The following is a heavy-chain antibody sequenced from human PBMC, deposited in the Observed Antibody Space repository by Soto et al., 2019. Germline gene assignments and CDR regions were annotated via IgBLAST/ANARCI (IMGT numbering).Heavy chain of an antibody. D-gene: IGHD3-3*01. CDR1: GFTFSDHY. CDR3: ARSANWCFDL. J-gene: IGHJ2*01. V-gene: IGHV3-72*01. CDR2: VKNRAESSIT. Sequence: EVQLVESGGGLVQPGGSLRLSCAASGFTFSDHYMDWVRQAPGKGLEWVGRVKNRAESSITDFAASVKGRFTISRDDSKNSLYLQMNSLKTEDTAVYFCARSANWCFDLWGRGTLVTVSS.